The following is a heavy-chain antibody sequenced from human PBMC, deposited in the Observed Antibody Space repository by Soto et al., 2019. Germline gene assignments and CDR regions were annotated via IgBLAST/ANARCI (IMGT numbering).Heavy chain of an antibody. CDR3: AKWSGYGDE. D-gene: IGHD5-12*01. V-gene: IGHV3-23*01. Sequence: EVQLLESGGGLVQPGGSLRLSCAASGFTFSSYGMAWVRQAPGKGLEWVSGLSGGGSNTHYADSVKGRFTISGDNFKNTVYLQMNSLRAEDTAVYYCAKWSGYGDEWGQGTLVTVSS. J-gene: IGHJ4*02. CDR2: LSGGGSNT. CDR1: GFTFSSYG.